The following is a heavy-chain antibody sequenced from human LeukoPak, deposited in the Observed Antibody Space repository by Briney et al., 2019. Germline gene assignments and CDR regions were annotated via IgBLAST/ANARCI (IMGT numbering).Heavy chain of an antibody. D-gene: IGHD4-11*01. Sequence: GRSLRLSCAASGFTFSSYAMHWVRQAPGKGLEWVAVISYDGSNKYYADSVKGRSTISRDNSKNTLYLQMNSLRAEDTAVYYCARDRYDYRNYVFDYWGQGTLVTVSS. J-gene: IGHJ4*02. V-gene: IGHV3-30-3*01. CDR3: ARDRYDYRNYVFDY. CDR1: GFTFSSYA. CDR2: ISYDGSNK.